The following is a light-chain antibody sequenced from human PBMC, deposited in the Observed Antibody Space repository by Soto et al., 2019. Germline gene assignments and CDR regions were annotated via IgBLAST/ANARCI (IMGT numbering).Light chain of an antibody. V-gene: IGLV2-14*01. J-gene: IGLJ1*01. CDR2: EVS. CDR1: SSDVGGYNY. Sequence: QSVLTQAASVPGCPGQSITISCTGTSSDVGGYNYVSWYQQHPGKAPKLMICEVSNRPSGVSNRFSGSKSGNTASLTISGLQAEDEADYYCSSYTSTSTYVFGTGTKVTVL. CDR3: SSYTSTSTYV.